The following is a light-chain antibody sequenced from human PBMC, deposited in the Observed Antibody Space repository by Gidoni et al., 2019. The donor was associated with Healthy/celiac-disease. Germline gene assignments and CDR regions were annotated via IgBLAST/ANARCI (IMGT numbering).Light chain of an antibody. CDR1: QSISSW. V-gene: IGKV1-5*03. Sequence: DIKMTQSPSTLSAYVGDRVTITCRASQSISSWLAWYPQKPGKAPKLLIYKASSLESGVPSRFSGSGSGTEFTLTISSLQPDDFATYYCQQYNSYWVTFGQXTKLEIK. CDR3: QQYNSYWVT. CDR2: KAS. J-gene: IGKJ2*01.